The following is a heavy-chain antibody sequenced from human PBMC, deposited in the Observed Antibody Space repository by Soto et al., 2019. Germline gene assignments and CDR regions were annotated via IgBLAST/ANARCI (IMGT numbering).Heavy chain of an antibody. Sequence: EVQLLESGGGLVQPGGSLSLSCATSGFTFSSYSMSWVGQVPGKGLEWGWAISGSGGSTYYADSVKGRFTISRDNSKNTLYLQMNSLRAEDTAVYHCAKGQDCSAGSCLRGFDYWGQGTLVTVSS. V-gene: IGHV3-23*01. D-gene: IGHD2-15*01. CDR3: AKGQDCSAGSCLRGFDY. CDR1: GFTFSSYS. J-gene: IGHJ4*02. CDR2: ISGSGGST.